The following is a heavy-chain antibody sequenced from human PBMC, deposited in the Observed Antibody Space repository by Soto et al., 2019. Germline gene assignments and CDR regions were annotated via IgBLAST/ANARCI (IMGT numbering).Heavy chain of an antibody. CDR1: GGTFSSYA. CDR3: ARVGYSRYHPRYYFDY. J-gene: IGHJ4*02. CDR2: SIPILGTA. D-gene: IGHD5-12*01. V-gene: IGHV1-69*01. Sequence: QVQLVQSGAEVKKPGASVKVACKASGGTFSSYAISWVRQAPGQGLELMGGSIPILGTANYAQQFQGRVTIPADESTSTAYMELSSLRSKHTAVYYCARVGYSRYHPRYYFDYCPQGTLITFPS.